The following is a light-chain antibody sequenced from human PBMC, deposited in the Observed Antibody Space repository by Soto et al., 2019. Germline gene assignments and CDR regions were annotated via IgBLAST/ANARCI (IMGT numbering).Light chain of an antibody. Sequence: QSALTQPPSASGSPGQSVTISCTGTNNDIGGYTYVSWYQQLPGKAPKLMIYEVNKRPSGIPDRFSGSKSGNTASLTVSGLQAEDEGTYYCSSYGGYNNVVFGTGTKLTVL. CDR2: EVN. V-gene: IGLV2-8*01. CDR1: NNDIGGYTY. J-gene: IGLJ1*01. CDR3: SSYGGYNNVV.